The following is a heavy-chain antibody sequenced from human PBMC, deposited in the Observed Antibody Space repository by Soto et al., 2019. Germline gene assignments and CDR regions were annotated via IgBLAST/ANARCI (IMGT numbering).Heavy chain of an antibody. CDR1: GFTFSRDG. CDR3: ARGLTGDTPVDY. J-gene: IGHJ4*02. V-gene: IGHV3-33*01. D-gene: IGHD7-27*01. CDR2: IWYDGSNK. Sequence: GGSLRLSGAASGFTFSRDGMNWVGQAPGKGMEWVAVIWYDGSNKYYADSVKGRFTISRDNSKNTLYLQMNSLRAEDTAVYYGARGLTGDTPVDYWGQGTLVTVSS.